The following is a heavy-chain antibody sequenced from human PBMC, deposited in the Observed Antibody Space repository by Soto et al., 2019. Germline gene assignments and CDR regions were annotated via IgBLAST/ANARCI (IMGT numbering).Heavy chain of an antibody. CDR3: GTSSYGGPYYFDY. CDR1: GGSISSGGYY. CDR2: IYYSGST. V-gene: IGHV4-31*03. J-gene: IGHJ4*02. D-gene: IGHD4-17*01. Sequence: QVQLQESGPGLVKPSQTLSLTCTVSGGSISSGGYYWSWIRQHPGKGLEWIGYIYYSGSTYYNPSLTSRVXXSXDXFKNQFSLKLSSVTAADTAVYYCGTSSYGGPYYFDYWGQGTLVTVSS.